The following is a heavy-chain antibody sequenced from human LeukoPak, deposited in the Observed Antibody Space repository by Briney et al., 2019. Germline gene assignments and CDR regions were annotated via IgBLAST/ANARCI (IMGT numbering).Heavy chain of an antibody. CDR1: GFTFSSYA. J-gene: IGHJ4*02. Sequence: GGSLRLSCAASGFTFSSYAMHWVRQAPGKGLEWVAVISYDGSNKYNADSVKGRFTISRDNSKNTLYQQMNSLRAEDTAVYYCARDGEQNNYGILAGDYWGQGTLVTVSS. CDR2: ISYDGSNK. D-gene: IGHD3-9*01. CDR3: ARDGEQNNYGILAGDY. V-gene: IGHV3-30-3*01.